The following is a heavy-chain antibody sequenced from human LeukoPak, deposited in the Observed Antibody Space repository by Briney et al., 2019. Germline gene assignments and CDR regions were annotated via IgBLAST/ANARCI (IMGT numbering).Heavy chain of an antibody. Sequence: PGGSLRLSCAASGFTFSNAWMSWVRQAPGKGLEWVSAISGSGGSTYYADSVKGRFTISRDDSENTLYLQMTSLRVEDTAVYYCARAQGTTNGLLDNWGQGVLVTVSS. CDR1: GFTFSNAW. CDR2: ISGSGGST. J-gene: IGHJ4*02. V-gene: IGHV3-23*01. CDR3: ARAQGTTNGLLDN. D-gene: IGHD5-24*01.